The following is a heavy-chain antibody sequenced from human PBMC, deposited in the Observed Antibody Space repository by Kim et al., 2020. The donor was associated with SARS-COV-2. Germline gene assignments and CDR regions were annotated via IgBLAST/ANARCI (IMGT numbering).Heavy chain of an antibody. CDR3: AKIRWGSRWFLDD. CDR2: ISYGGSDK. D-gene: IGHD6-13*01. V-gene: IGHV3-30*18. Sequence: GGSLRLSCAASGFSFSDYDMHWVRQAPGKGLEWVAMISYGGSDKYYGDSVKGRFTISRDNSRSTLYLQMSSLRADDTAVYSCAKIRWGSRWFLDDWGQGVLVTVSS. J-gene: IGHJ4*02. CDR1: GFSFSDYD.